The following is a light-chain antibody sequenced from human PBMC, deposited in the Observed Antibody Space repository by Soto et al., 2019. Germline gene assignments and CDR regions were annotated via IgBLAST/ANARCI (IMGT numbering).Light chain of an antibody. CDR1: QSISSW. CDR3: QQLHGYPIT. Sequence: DIQSTQSPSTLSASVGDSVTITCRASQSISSWLAWYQQKPGKAPNLLIYKASTLESGVPSRVRGSGSGTEFTLTISSVKPDDFETYYCQQLHGYPITFGQGTRLEIK. CDR2: KAS. J-gene: IGKJ5*01. V-gene: IGKV1-5*03.